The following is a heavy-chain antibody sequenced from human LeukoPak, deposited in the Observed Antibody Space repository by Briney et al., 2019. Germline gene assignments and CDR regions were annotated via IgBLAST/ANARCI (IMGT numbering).Heavy chain of an antibody. CDR3: ARLPDSSGYYPPRYFDL. CDR2: IYYSGST. Sequence: SETLSLTCTVSGGSISSYYWSWIRQPPGKGLEWIGYIYYSGSTNYNPSLKSRVTISVDTSKNQFSLKLSSVTAADTAVYYCARLPDSSGYYPPRYFDLWGRGTLVTVSS. CDR1: GGSISSYY. V-gene: IGHV4-59*08. D-gene: IGHD3-22*01. J-gene: IGHJ2*01.